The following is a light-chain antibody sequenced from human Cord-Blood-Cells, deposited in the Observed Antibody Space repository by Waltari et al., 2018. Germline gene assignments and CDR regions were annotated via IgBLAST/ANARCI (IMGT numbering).Light chain of an antibody. Sequence: DIVMTQTPLSLSITPGQPASISCKSSQSLLHSDGKTYLYWYLQKPGQSPQLLIYVVSSRFSGVPDRFSGSGSGTDFTLKISRVEAEDVGVYYCMQGIHLWTFGQGTKVEIK. CDR1: QSLLHSDGKTY. CDR3: MQGIHLWT. J-gene: IGKJ1*01. CDR2: VVS. V-gene: IGKV2-29*02.